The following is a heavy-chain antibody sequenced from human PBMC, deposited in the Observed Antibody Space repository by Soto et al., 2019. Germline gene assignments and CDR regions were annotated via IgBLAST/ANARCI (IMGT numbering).Heavy chain of an antibody. D-gene: IGHD3-3*01. CDR1: GGSISSGGYY. Sequence: SETLSLTCTVSGGSISSGGYYWSWIRQHPGKGLEWIGYIYYSGSTYYNPSLKSRVTISVDTSKNQFSLKLSSVTAADTAVYYCARERRITIFGVVIEGPYYFDYWGQGTLVTVSS. CDR3: ARERRITIFGVVIEGPYYFDY. V-gene: IGHV4-31*03. J-gene: IGHJ4*02. CDR2: IYYSGST.